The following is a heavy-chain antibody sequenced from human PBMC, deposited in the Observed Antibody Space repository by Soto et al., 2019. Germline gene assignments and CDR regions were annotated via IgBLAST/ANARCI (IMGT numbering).Heavy chain of an antibody. D-gene: IGHD2-2*01. V-gene: IGHV1-2*02. Sequence: DSVKVSCKASGYPFTGYYMHWVRQAPGQGLEWMGWINPNSGATTYTQKFQGRVTMTRDTSITTAYMELSRLRSEDTAVYSCARGGLTPGAIGDSFEIWGQGKMVTV. CDR3: ARGGLTPGAIGDSFEI. CDR1: GYPFTGYY. CDR2: INPNSGAT. J-gene: IGHJ3*02.